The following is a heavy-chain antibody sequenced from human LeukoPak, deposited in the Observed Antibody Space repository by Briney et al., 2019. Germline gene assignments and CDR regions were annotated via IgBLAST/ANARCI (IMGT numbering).Heavy chain of an antibody. V-gene: IGHV3-21*01. CDR2: ISSSSSYI. CDR1: GFTFSSYS. CDR3: ARDQIRFLEWLCHFDY. Sequence: GGSLRLSCAASGFTFSSYSMNWVRQAPGKGLEWVSSISSSSSYIYYVDSVKGRFTISRDNAKNSLYLQMNSLRAEDTAVYYCARDQIRFLEWLCHFDYWGQGTLVTVSS. D-gene: IGHD3-3*01. J-gene: IGHJ4*02.